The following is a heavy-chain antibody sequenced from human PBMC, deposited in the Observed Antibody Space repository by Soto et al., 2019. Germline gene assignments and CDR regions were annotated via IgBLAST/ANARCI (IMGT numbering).Heavy chain of an antibody. D-gene: IGHD6-19*01. V-gene: IGHV4-39*01. CDR1: GGSVGRRSAY. Sequence: QLQLQESGPGLVKPSETLSLTCTVSGGSVGRRSAYLGWVRQRPGKGLEWIGPLFGGSSYSNPSLKRRVTISVDTSKNQFSLKLTSVAATDTAIYYCATTRGIAVGGSFDNWGQGILVTVSS. J-gene: IGHJ5*02. CDR3: ATTRGIAVGGSFDN. CDR2: LFGGSS.